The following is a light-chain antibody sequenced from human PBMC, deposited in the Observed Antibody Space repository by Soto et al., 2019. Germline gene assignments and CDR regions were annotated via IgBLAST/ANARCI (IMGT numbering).Light chain of an antibody. CDR2: KAS. CDR1: KRLSTW. J-gene: IGKJ4*01. V-gene: IGKV1-5*03. CDR3: QQYNSYPLT. Sequence: DIQMTQSPSTLSASVLDSLTITCRASKRLSTWLVCYQKKLGKAPKLLIYKASSLESGVPSRFSGSGSGTEFTFTISSLQPDDFASYYCQQYNSYPLTFGGGTKVDIK.